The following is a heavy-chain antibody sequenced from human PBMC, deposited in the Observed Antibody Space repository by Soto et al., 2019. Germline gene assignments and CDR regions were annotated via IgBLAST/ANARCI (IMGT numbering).Heavy chain of an antibody. Sequence: SETLSLTCAVYGGSFSGYFWSWIRQPPGKGLEWIGEIFHGGSTNYSPSLKSRVTISVDTSKNQFSLELSSVTAADTAVHYCARPHYDSNTFYYFFDYWGQGTLVTVSS. CDR1: GGSFSGYF. V-gene: IGHV4-34*12. CDR3: ARPHYDSNTFYYFFDY. D-gene: IGHD3-22*01. J-gene: IGHJ4*02. CDR2: IFHGGST.